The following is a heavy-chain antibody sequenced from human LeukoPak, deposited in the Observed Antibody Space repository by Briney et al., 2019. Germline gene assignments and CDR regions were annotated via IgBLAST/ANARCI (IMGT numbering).Heavy chain of an antibody. D-gene: IGHD3-3*01. CDR2: IYHSGST. V-gene: IGHV4-38-2*02. CDR3: ARDNRGDWSGYYYY. Sequence: PSETLSLTCTVSGYSISSGYYWGWIRQPPGKGLEWIGSIYHSGSTYYNPSLKSRVTISVDTSKNQFSLKLSSVTAADTAVYYCARDNRGDWSGYYYYWGQGTLVTVSS. J-gene: IGHJ4*02. CDR1: GYSISSGYY.